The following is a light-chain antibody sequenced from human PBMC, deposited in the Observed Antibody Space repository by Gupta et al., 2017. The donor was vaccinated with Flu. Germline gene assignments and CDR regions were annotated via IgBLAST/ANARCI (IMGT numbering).Light chain of an antibody. CDR2: AAS. CDR1: QKITTY. CDR3: QQDYISPNT. V-gene: IGKV1-39*01. Sequence: IQMTHSPSSVSTSVGDRVTITCRASQKITTYLNWYQQKPGRAPKLLIYAASNLHSGVPSRFSGSGSGTDFTLTISRLQPEDFATYFCQQDYISPNTFGQGTKLENK. J-gene: IGKJ1*01.